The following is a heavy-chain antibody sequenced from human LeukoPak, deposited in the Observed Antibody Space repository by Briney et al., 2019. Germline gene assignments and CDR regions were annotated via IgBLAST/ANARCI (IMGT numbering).Heavy chain of an antibody. J-gene: IGHJ4*02. Sequence: SVKVSCKASGGTFSSYAISWVRQAPGQGLEWMGGIIPIFGTANYAQKFQGRVAITADESTSTAYMELSSLRSEDTAVYYCAREGTIFGVVKSFDYWGQGTLVTVSS. V-gene: IGHV1-69*13. D-gene: IGHD3-3*01. CDR3: AREGTIFGVVKSFDY. CDR1: GGTFSSYA. CDR2: IIPIFGTA.